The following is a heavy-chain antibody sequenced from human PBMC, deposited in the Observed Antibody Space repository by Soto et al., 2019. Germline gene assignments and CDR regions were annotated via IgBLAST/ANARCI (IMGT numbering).Heavy chain of an antibody. CDR2: INAGNGNT. J-gene: IGHJ4*02. Sequence: QVQLVQSGAEEKKPGASVKVSCKASGYTFTSYAMHWVRQAPGQRLEWMGWINAGNGNTKYSQKFHGRVTITRDTAASTAYMELSSLRYEYSAVYDCARSIVVVTALDYWGQGPMVTVSS. V-gene: IGHV1-3*05. CDR1: GYTFTSYA. D-gene: IGHD2-21*02. CDR3: ARSIVVVTALDY.